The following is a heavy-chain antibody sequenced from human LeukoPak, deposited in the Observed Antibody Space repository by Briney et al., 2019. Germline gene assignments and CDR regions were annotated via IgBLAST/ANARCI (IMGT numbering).Heavy chain of an antibody. J-gene: IGHJ4*02. Sequence: PGGSLRLSCAASGFTFSNYWMIWVRQAPGKGLEWVGNIKQDGSEKRYADSVRGRFSISRDNAQTSLYLQMNSLRAEDTDVYYCARAGGYYYDSSGYYYAEECYFDYWGQGTLVTVSS. D-gene: IGHD3-22*01. V-gene: IGHV3-7*05. CDR2: IKQDGSEK. CDR1: GFTFSNYW. CDR3: ARAGGYYYDSSGYYYAEECYFDY.